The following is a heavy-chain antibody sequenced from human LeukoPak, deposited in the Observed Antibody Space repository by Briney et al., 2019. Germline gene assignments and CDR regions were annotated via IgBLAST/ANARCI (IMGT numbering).Heavy chain of an antibody. CDR2: INHSGST. V-gene: IGHV4-34*01. CDR3: AGSERLYYYDSSGPGDAFDI. CDR1: GGSFSGYY. J-gene: IGHJ3*02. Sequence: SETLSLTRAVYGGSFSGYYWSWIRQPPGKGLEWIGEINHSGSTYYNPSLKSRVTISVDTSKNQFSLKLSSVTAADTAVYYCAGSERLYYYDSSGPGDAFDIWGQGTMVTVSS. D-gene: IGHD3-22*01.